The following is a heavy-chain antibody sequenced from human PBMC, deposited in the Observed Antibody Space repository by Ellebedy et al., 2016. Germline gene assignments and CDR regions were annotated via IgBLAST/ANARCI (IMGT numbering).Heavy chain of an antibody. D-gene: IGHD6-19*01. J-gene: IGHJ4*02. Sequence: GGPLRLSCEASGFTFSSHAMSWVRQAPGKGPEWVSAVVGSGERTFYADSVKGRFTISRDNSKNRLYLQMNSLRAEDTAVYYCARGNAVPGPEPLDYWGQGTLVTVSS. CDR2: VVGSGERT. CDR3: ARGNAVPGPEPLDY. CDR1: GFTFSSHA. V-gene: IGHV3-23*01.